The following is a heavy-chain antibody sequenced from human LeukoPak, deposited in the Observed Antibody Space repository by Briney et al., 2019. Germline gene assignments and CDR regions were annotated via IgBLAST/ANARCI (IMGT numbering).Heavy chain of an antibody. CDR3: AKEEWELVLDY. V-gene: IGHV3-30*18. CDR2: IAYDGSNK. Sequence: PGGSLRLSCAASRFTFSSYGMHWVRQAPGKGLECVAVIAYDGSNKYYADSVKGRFTISRDNSKNTLYLQMNSLRAEDTAVYYCAKEEWELVLDYWGQGTLVTVSS. D-gene: IGHD1-26*01. J-gene: IGHJ4*02. CDR1: RFTFSSYG.